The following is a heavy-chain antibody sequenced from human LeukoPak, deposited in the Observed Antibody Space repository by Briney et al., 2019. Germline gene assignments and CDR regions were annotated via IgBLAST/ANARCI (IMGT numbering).Heavy chain of an antibody. CDR3: TRVPIRTVTWIVVIWGRDAFDV. CDR1: GFNFSDYV. CDR2: IRSKSYGGAI. J-gene: IGHJ3*01. V-gene: IGHV3-49*03. D-gene: IGHD2-21*01. Sequence: PGRSLRLSCTASGFNFSDYVMSWFRQAPGQGLEWVGCIRSKSYGGAIEYAASVEGRFTISRDDSKSIAYLQMDSLKTEDTAVYFCTRVPIRTVTWIVVIWGRDAFDVWGPGTRVTVSS.